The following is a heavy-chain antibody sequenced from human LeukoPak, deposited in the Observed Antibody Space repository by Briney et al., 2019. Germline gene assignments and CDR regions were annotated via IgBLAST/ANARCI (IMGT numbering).Heavy chain of an antibody. CDR2: ISGSGGST. Sequence: GGSVRLSCAPSGFTLSSYAMSWVRLAPGKGLEWVSAISGSGGSTYYADSVKGRFTISRDNSRTALYLQMNSLRGEDTAVYYCARGGIQVSGIDEFDYWGQGTLVTVSS. V-gene: IGHV3-23*01. CDR3: ARGGIQVSGIDEFDY. J-gene: IGHJ4*02. D-gene: IGHD6-19*01. CDR1: GFTLSSYA.